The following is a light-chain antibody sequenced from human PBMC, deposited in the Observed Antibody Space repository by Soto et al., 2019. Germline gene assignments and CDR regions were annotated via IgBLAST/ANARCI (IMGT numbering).Light chain of an antibody. J-gene: IGKJ1*01. CDR3: QQYGSSSWT. Sequence: EIVLTQSPGTLSLSPGERATLSCRASQSVSSSYLAWYQQKPGQAPRLLIYGASSRATGISDRFSGWGSGTDFTLTISSLEPEDSAVYYCQQYGSSSWTFCQGTKVDIK. CDR1: QSVSSSY. V-gene: IGKV3-20*01. CDR2: GAS.